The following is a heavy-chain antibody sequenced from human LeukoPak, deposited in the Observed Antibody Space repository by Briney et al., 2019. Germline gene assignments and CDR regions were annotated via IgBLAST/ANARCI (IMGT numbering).Heavy chain of an antibody. Sequence: PGGSLRLSCAASGFTFSSYSMNWVRQAPGKGLEWISSISSSSSYIYYADSVKGRFTISRDNAKNSLYLQMNSLRAEDTAVYYCARVGYCSSTSCLGAFDIWGQGTMVTVSS. CDR1: GFTFSSYS. CDR3: ARVGYCSSTSCLGAFDI. J-gene: IGHJ3*02. V-gene: IGHV3-21*01. D-gene: IGHD2-2*01. CDR2: ISSSSSYI.